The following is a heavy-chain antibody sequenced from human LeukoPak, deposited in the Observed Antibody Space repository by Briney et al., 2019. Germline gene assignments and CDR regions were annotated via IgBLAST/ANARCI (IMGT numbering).Heavy chain of an antibody. D-gene: IGHD1-26*01. CDR1: GFTFSSYA. CDR2: ISGSGGST. V-gene: IGHV3-23*01. CDR3: AKGGPARRELRHFDY. J-gene: IGHJ4*02. Sequence: GGSLRLSCAASGFTFSSYAMGWVRQAPGKGLEWVSAISGSGGSTYYADSVKGRFTISRDNSKNTLYLQMNSLRAEDTAVYYCAKGGPARRELRHFDYWGQGTLVTVSS.